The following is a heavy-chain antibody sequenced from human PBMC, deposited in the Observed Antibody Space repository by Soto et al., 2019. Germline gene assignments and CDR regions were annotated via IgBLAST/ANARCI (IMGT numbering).Heavy chain of an antibody. CDR2: IIPPPETT. V-gene: IGHV1-69*10. D-gene: IGHD1-26*01. CDR3: ARTWDSFTATRDAFDI. J-gene: IGHJ3*02. CDR1: GGTFRNDD. Sequence: SVKVSCKASGGTFRNDDINWVGQASGRGLEWMGGIIPPPETTRYAQKFLGRVTITADKSTRTANMKLTRLRPEDTAVYYCARTWDSFTATRDAFDIWGQ.